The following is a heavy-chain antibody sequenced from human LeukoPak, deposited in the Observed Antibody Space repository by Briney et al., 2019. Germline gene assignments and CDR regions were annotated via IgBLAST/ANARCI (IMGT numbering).Heavy chain of an antibody. CDR3: ARATIDCFDY. CDR2: ISSSGNTK. J-gene: IGHJ4*02. Sequence: GGSLRLSCAASGFTFSDFYMSWIRQAPGKGLEWVSYISSSGNTKYYADSVKGRFTMSRDNAKNSLYLQMNSLRAEDTAVYYCARATIDCFDYWGQGTLVTVSS. V-gene: IGHV3-11*04. CDR1: GFTFSDFY. D-gene: IGHD5-24*01.